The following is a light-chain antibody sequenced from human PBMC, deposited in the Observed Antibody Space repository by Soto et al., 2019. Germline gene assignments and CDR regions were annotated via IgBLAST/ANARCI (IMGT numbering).Light chain of an antibody. J-gene: IGLJ3*02. CDR2: EVS. V-gene: IGLV2-14*01. CDR1: SSDVGAYNH. Sequence: QSALTQPASVSGSPGQSITISCTGTSSDVGAYNHVSWYQQHPGKAPKLMIYEVSHRPSGVSNRFSGSKSGNTASLTISGLQAEDEADYYCTSFTTSNTWVFVGGTKVTVL. CDR3: TSFTTSNTWV.